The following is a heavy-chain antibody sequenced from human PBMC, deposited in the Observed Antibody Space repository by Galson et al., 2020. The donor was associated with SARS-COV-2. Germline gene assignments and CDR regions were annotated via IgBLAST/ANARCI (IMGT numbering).Heavy chain of an antibody. D-gene: IGHD3-10*01. J-gene: IGHJ2*01. V-gene: IGHV3-21*01. Sequence: NSGGSLRLSCAASGFTFNSYTMNWVRQAPGKGLEWVSFISSDSTYIYYAASVQGRFTISRDNAKNSLYLQMNSLRVEDTAVYYCARDQVTMFQGVIPHWYFDLWGRGTLVTVSS. CDR3: ARDQVTMFQGVIPHWYFDL. CDR1: GFTFNSYT. CDR2: ISSDSTYI.